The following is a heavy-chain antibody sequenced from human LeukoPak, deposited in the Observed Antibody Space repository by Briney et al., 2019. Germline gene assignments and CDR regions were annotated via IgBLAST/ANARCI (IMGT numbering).Heavy chain of an antibody. CDR2: INTNTGNP. V-gene: IGHV7-4-1*02. Sequence: ASVKVSCRASGYTFTSYGISWVRQAPGQGLEWMGWINTNTGNPTYAQGFTGRFVFSLDTSVSTAYLQISSLKAEDTAVYYCARDLRTYYDFWSGYQYYYYYYGMDVWGQGTTVTVSS. CDR3: ARDLRTYYDFWSGYQYYYYYYGMDV. CDR1: GYTFTSYG. J-gene: IGHJ6*02. D-gene: IGHD3-3*01.